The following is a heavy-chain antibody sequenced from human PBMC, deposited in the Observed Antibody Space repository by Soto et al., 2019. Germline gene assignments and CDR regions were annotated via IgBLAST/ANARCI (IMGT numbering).Heavy chain of an antibody. CDR2: ISYDGSKK. V-gene: IGHV3-33*05. J-gene: IGHJ4*02. Sequence: GGSLRLSCAASGFIFSNYGIHWVRQAPGKGLEWVAIISYDGSKKYYADSVKGRFTISRDDTKNMVYLQMNSLRGEDTAVYYCVRDGGDFDYWGQGTLDTVSS. CDR1: GFIFSNYG. D-gene: IGHD3-10*01. CDR3: VRDGGDFDY.